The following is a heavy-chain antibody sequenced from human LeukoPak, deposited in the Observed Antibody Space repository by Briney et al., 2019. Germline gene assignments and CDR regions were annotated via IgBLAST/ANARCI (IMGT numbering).Heavy chain of an antibody. D-gene: IGHD2-2*01. Sequence: GGSLRLSCAASGFTFSSYAMHWVRQAPGKGLEWVAVISYDGSNKYYADSVKGRFTISRDNSKNTLYLQMNSLRAEDTAVYYCARDIVVVFDYWGQGTLVTVSS. CDR3: ARDIVVVFDY. V-gene: IGHV3-30-3*01. CDR2: ISYDGSNK. CDR1: GFTFSSYA. J-gene: IGHJ4*02.